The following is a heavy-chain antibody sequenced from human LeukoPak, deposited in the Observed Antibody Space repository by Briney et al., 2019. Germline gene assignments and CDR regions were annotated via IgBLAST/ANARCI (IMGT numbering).Heavy chain of an antibody. V-gene: IGHV4-39*07. D-gene: IGHD2-2*01. CDR2: IYYSGST. J-gene: IGHJ4*02. CDR1: GGFISSSSYY. CDR3: ARDLVVPAAQYLDY. Sequence: KPSETLSLTCTVSGGFISSSSYYWGWIRQPPGKGLEWIGSIYYSGSTYYNPSLKSRVTISVDTSKNQFSLKLSSVTAADTAVYYCARDLVVPAAQYLDYWGQGTLVTVSS.